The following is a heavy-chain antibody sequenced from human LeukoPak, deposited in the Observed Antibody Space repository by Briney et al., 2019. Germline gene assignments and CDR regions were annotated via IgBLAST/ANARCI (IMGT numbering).Heavy chain of an antibody. D-gene: IGHD4-17*01. Sequence: PGGSLRLSCAASGFTFSSYGMHWVRQAPGKGLEWVAFIRYDGSNKYYADSVKGRSTISRDNSKNTLYLQMNSLRAEDTAVYYCAKDGRGTTVTTPYFDYWGQGTLVTVSS. CDR1: GFTFSSYG. CDR3: AKDGRGTTVTTPYFDY. J-gene: IGHJ4*02. CDR2: IRYDGSNK. V-gene: IGHV3-30*02.